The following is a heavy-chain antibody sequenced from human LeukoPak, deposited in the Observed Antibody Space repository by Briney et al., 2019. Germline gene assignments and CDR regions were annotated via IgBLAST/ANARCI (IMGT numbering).Heavy chain of an antibody. CDR3: AKGYGGNPLTAFDY. CDR2: ISYDGSNK. D-gene: IGHD4-23*01. Sequence: PGGSLRLSCAASGFTFGSYGMHWVRQAPGKGLEWVAVISYDGSNKYYADSVKGRFTISRDNSKNTLYLQMNSLRAEDTAVYYCAKGYGGNPLTAFDYWGQGTLVTVSS. V-gene: IGHV3-30*18. CDR1: GFTFGSYG. J-gene: IGHJ4*02.